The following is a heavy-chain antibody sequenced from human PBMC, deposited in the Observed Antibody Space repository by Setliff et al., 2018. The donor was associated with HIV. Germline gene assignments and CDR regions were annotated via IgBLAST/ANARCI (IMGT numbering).Heavy chain of an antibody. CDR1: GYSITGGYF. CDR3: VRGPHTSSWYGGYAFDI. D-gene: IGHD6-13*01. CDR2: IYQSGST. J-gene: IGHJ3*02. V-gene: IGHV4-38-2*01. Sequence: PSETLSLTCAVSGYSITGGYFWGWIRQPPGKGLEWIGSIYQSGSTYYNPSLKSRVTIFIDTSKNQFSLNLNSVTAADTAVYYCVRGPHTSSWYGGYAFDIWGQGTMVTVSS.